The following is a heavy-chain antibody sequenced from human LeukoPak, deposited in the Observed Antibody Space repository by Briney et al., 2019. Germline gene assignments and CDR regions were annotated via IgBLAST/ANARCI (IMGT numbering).Heavy chain of an antibody. CDR3: ARYSGSFPGWLDP. Sequence: GGSLRLSCAASGLTFSSSWMNWVRQAPGKGLEWVANINPAGSQKDYVDSVKGRFTISRDNAKNSAFLQMNSLRAEDTAVYYCARYSGSFPGWLDPWGPGTLVTVSS. D-gene: IGHD1-26*01. V-gene: IGHV3-7*01. J-gene: IGHJ5*02. CDR1: GLTFSSSW. CDR2: INPAGSQK.